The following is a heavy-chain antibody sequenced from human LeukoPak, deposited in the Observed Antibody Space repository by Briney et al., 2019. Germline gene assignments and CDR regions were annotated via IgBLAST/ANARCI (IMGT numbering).Heavy chain of an antibody. CDR2: ITGSGYST. J-gene: IGHJ4*02. CDR3: AKDRGVQYCSGGSCYSAPFFEC. V-gene: IGHV3-23*01. D-gene: IGHD2-15*01. CDR1: GFTFSSYW. Sequence: PGGSLRLSCTASGFTFSSYWMNWVRQAPGKGLEWVSGITGSGYSTYYADSVKGRFTISRDSSKKTLYLQMNSLRAEDTAVYYCAKDRGVQYCSGGSCYSAPFFECWGQGTLVTVSS.